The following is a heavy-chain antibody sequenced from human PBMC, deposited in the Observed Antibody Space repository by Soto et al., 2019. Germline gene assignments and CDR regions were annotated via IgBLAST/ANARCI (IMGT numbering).Heavy chain of an antibody. Sequence: GGSLRLSCAASGFTFSSYWMSWVRQAPGKGLEWVANIKHDGSERYYVDSVKGRFAISRDNAKNSLYLQMNSLRADDTAVYYCARERTTSRWYFDLWGRGTLVTVSS. D-gene: IGHD1-7*01. V-gene: IGHV3-7*01. CDR3: ARERTTSRWYFDL. J-gene: IGHJ2*01. CDR2: IKHDGSER. CDR1: GFTFSSYW.